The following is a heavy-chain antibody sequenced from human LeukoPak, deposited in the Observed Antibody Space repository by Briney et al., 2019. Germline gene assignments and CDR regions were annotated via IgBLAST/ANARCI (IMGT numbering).Heavy chain of an antibody. V-gene: IGHV4-34*01. CDR1: GGSFSGYY. Sequence: SETLSLTCAVYGGSFSGYYWSWIRQPPGKGLEWIGEINHSGSTNYNPSLKSRVTISVDTSKNQFSLKLSSVTAADTAVYYSAFQPKTRNWFDPWGQGTLVTVSS. CDR3: AFQPKTRNWFDP. CDR2: INHSGST. D-gene: IGHD2-2*01. J-gene: IGHJ5*02.